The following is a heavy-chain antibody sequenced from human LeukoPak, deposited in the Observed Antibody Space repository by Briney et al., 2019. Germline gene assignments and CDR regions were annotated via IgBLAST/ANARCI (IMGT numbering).Heavy chain of an antibody. CDR1: GYTFTSYY. CDR2: INPSGGST. D-gene: IGHD2-2*01. V-gene: IGHV1-46*01. CDR3: ARGGMGYCSSTSCFDPYYYYYMDV. Sequence: ASVKVSCKASGYTFTSYYMHWVRQAPGQGLEWMGIINPSGGSTSYAQKFQGRVTTTRDTSTSTVYMELSRLRSDDTAVYYCARGGMGYCSSTSCFDPYYYYYMDVWGKGTTVTISS. J-gene: IGHJ6*03.